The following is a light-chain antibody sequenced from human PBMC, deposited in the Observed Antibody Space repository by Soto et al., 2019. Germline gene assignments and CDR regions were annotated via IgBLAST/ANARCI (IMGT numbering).Light chain of an antibody. CDR1: SSDVGFYNY. CDR3: SSYAGTNNFV. V-gene: IGLV2-8*01. CDR2: EVS. Sequence: QSALTQPPSASGSPGQSVTISCTGTSSDVGFYNYVSWYQQHPGKAPKLIISEVSQRPSGVPDRFSGSKSGNTASLTVSGLHAEDEADYYCSSYAGTNNFVFGTGTKLTVL. J-gene: IGLJ1*01.